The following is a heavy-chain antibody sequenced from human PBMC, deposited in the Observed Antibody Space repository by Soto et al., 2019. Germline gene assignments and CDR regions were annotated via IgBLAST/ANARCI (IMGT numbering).Heavy chain of an antibody. V-gene: IGHV1-69*01. J-gene: IGHJ4*02. CDR3: ARGRELGDYDSFFDY. D-gene: IGHD3-22*01. Sequence: QVKLVQSGAEVKKPGSSVKVSCKASGGTFSSYAISWVRQAPGQGLEWMGGIIPIFGTANYAQKFQGRVTITADESARTAYMELGSVRSEDTAVYYCARGRELGDYDSFFDYWGQGTLVTVS. CDR2: IIPIFGTA. CDR1: GGTFSSYA.